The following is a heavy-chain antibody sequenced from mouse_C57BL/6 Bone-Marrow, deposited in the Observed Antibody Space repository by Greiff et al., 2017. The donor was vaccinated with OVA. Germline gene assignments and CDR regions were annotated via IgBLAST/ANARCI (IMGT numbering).Heavy chain of an antibody. Sequence: KQRTGQGLEWIGEIYPRSGNTYYNEKFKGKATLTADKSSSTAYMELRSLTSEDSAVYFCARSLSLLYWGQGTLVTVSA. J-gene: IGHJ3*01. CDR2: IYPRSGNT. V-gene: IGHV1-81*01. CDR3: ARSLSLLY. D-gene: IGHD6-2*01.